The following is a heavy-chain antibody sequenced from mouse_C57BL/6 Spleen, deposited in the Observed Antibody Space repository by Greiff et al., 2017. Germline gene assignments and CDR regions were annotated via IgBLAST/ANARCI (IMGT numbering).Heavy chain of an antibody. CDR2: ISSGSSTN. V-gene: IGHV5-17*01. D-gene: IGHD1-1*02. J-gene: IGHJ4*01. CDR1: GFTFSDYG. CDR3: ARQGWTYAMDY. Sequence: EVKVVESGGGLVKPGGSLKLSCAASGFTFSDYGMHWVRQAPEKGLEWVAYISSGSSTNYYADTVKGRFTISRDNAKNTLFLQMTSLRSEDTAMYYCARQGWTYAMDYWGQGTSVTVSS.